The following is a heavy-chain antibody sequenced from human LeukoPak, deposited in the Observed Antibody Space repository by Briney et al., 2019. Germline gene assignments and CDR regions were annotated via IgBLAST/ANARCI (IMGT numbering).Heavy chain of an antibody. CDR2: IYYSGST. J-gene: IGHJ4*02. D-gene: IGHD3-10*01. Sequence: PSETLSLTCTVSGGSISSYYWSWIRQPPGKGLEWIGYIYYSGSTNYNPSLKSRVTISVDTSKNQFSLKLSSVTAAVTAVYYCASMVRGAALDYWGQGTLVTVSS. CDR3: ASMVRGAALDY. V-gene: IGHV4-59*08. CDR1: GGSISSYY.